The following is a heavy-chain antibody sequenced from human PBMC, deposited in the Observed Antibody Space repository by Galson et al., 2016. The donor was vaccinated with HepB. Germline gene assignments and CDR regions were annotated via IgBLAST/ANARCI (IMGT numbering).Heavy chain of an antibody. D-gene: IGHD6-13*01. CDR2: IYPDDSDT. CDR1: RDSFSGYW. CDR3: ARLLAGIFPVEYGMDV. V-gene: IGHV5-51*01. J-gene: IGHJ6*02. Sequence: QSGAEVKKAGQSLKISCKGSRDSFSGYWIGWVRQMPGKGLEWMGIIYPDDSDTRYSPSFQGQVTISADKSISTAYLQWSSLKASDTAMYYCARLLAGIFPVEYGMDVWGQGTTVTVSS.